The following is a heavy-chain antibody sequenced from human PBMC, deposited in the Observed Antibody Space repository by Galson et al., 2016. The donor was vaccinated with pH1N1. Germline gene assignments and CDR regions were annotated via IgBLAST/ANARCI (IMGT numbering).Heavy chain of an antibody. CDR3: AKNGTSIFGVITSPGHNYDVDV. J-gene: IGHJ6*03. V-gene: IGHV3-23*01. CDR1: GFIFRNYA. D-gene: IGHD3-3*01. Sequence: SLRLSCAASGFIFRNYAMSWVRQAPGKGLEWVSAISASGTITYYADSVKGRYLISRDNSGNTLYLQMNSLRAEDTAAYYCAKNGTSIFGVITSPGHNYDVDVWGQGTTVIVSS. CDR2: ISASGTIT.